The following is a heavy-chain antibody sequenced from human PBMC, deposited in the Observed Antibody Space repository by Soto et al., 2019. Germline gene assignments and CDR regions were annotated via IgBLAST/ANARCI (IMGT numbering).Heavy chain of an antibody. CDR1: GDTFSRYT. D-gene: IGHD3-10*01. CDR2: IIPMRSMS. CDR3: ATNYGSGSAAFDY. Sequence: QVQLVQSGPEMKNPGSSVRVSCTASGDTFSRYTISWVRQAPGHGLEWMGRIIPMRSMSNHARNFQGRVTITADRSTSTAYMVLSGLTSGDTAMYFCATNYGSGSAAFDYWGQGTLFTVSS. V-gene: IGHV1-69*02. J-gene: IGHJ4*02.